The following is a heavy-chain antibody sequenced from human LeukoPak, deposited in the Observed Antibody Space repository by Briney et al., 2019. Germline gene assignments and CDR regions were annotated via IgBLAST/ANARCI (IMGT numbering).Heavy chain of an antibody. CDR2: IYYSGST. CDR1: GGSISSSSYY. Sequence: PSETLSLTCTVSGGSISSSSYYWGWIRQPPGKGLEWIGSIYYSGSTYYNPSLKSRVTISVDTSKNQFSLKLSSVTAADTAVYYCAYSGGASRGWRFDYWGQGTLVTVSS. V-gene: IGHV4-39*01. J-gene: IGHJ4*02. D-gene: IGHD6-19*01. CDR3: AYSGGASRGWRFDY.